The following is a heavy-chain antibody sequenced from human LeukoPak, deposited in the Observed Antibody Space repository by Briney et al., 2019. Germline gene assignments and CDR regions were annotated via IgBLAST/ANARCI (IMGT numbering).Heavy chain of an antibody. CDR3: ATTYYYGSSGYSDY. CDR2: ISGRGSNT. CDR1: GFTFDNYG. D-gene: IGHD3-22*01. Sequence: GSLRLSCVAPGFTFDNYGMSLVRQAPGKGLEWVSAISGRGSNTYYTDSVKGRFTISRDNSKNTLYLQMNNLRAEDTAVYYCATTYYYGSSGYSDYWGQGTLVTVSS. V-gene: IGHV3-23*01. J-gene: IGHJ4*02.